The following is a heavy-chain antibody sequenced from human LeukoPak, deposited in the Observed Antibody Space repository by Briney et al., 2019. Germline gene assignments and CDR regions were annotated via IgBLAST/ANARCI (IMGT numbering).Heavy chain of an antibody. V-gene: IGHV2-5*02. CDR3: AGRTYATLKIDY. Sequence: SGPTLVKPTQTLMLTCSFSGFSLSTSRVGVGWIRQPPGKALEWLALIYWDDDRRYSPSLKSRLTISKDTSKNQVVLTMTHMDPVDTATYYCAGRTYATLKIDYWGQGTLVTVSS. J-gene: IGHJ4*02. CDR1: GFSLSTSRVG. D-gene: IGHD2-8*01. CDR2: IYWDDDR.